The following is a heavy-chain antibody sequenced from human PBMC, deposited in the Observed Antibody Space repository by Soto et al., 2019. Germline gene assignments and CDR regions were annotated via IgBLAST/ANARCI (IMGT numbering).Heavy chain of an antibody. CDR1: GGSISSSSYY. D-gene: IGHD2-2*01. Sequence: QLQLQESGPGLVKPSETLSLTCTVSGGSISSSSYYWGWIRQPPGKGLEWIGSIYYSGSTYYNPSTKSRATISVHTCKAPVSLKLSSLPAAGTAVSYCAREDLVVVPAALVGWGQGTLVTVSS. J-gene: IGHJ4*02. CDR2: IYYSGST. CDR3: AREDLVVVPAALVG. V-gene: IGHV4-39*01.